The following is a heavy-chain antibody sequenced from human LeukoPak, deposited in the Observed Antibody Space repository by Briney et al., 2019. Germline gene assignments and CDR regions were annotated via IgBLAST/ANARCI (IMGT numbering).Heavy chain of an antibody. Sequence: SETLSLTCAVYGGSFSGYFWNWIRQPPGKGLEWIGEINHSGSTNYNPSLKCRVTISVDTSNNHFSLKLSSVTAADTAVYYCARGRYCSSTSCYTKLLPDYWGQGTLVTVSS. D-gene: IGHD2-2*02. J-gene: IGHJ4*02. CDR3: ARGRYCSSTSCYTKLLPDY. CDR1: GGSFSGYF. CDR2: INHSGST. V-gene: IGHV4-34*01.